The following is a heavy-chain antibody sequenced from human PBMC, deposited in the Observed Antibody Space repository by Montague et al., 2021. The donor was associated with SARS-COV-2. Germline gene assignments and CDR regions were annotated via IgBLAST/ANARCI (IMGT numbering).Heavy chain of an antibody. CDR3: TRVVVVVPASPAPTLFDP. D-gene: IGHD2-15*01. CDR2: IYATGSA. CDR1: GGSVSSRSHF. J-gene: IGHJ5*02. V-gene: IGHV4-61*09. Sequence: TLSLTCTVSGGSVSSRSHFWSWIRQPAGNGLEWIGHIYATGSAKYNPSLESRVTISVDTSNNQFSLRLNSVTAADTAVYYCTRVVVVVPASPAPTLFDPWGQGILVTVSS.